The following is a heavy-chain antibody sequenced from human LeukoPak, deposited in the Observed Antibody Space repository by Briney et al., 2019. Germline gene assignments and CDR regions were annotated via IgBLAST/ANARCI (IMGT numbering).Heavy chain of an antibody. CDR3: AKGTSSGRYYFDY. CDR2: IYHSGDT. CDR1: GYSITSGYY. V-gene: IGHV4-38-2*02. D-gene: IGHD6-19*01. J-gene: IGHJ4*02. Sequence: PSETLSLTCIVSGYSITSGYYWGWIRPPPGKGLEWIGSIYHSGDTYYNPSLKSRVTISVDTSKNRFSLKLDSVTAADTAVYYCAKGTSSGRYYFDYWGQGTLVTVS.